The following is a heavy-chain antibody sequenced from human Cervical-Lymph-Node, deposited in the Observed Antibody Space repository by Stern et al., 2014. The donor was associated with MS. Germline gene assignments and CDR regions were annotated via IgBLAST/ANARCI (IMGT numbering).Heavy chain of an antibody. CDR1: GYTFTTYY. J-gene: IGHJ4*02. CDR2: INPNGGST. CDR3: GRDFSARELGVLPY. Sequence: VQLVQSGAEVKKPGASVKVSCKASGYTFTTYYMHWVRQAPGQGLEWMGIINPNGGSTDYAQRFKGRVTMTMDTSTSTVYMELSSLRSEDTAVYYCGRDFSARELGVLPYWGQGTLVTVSS. D-gene: IGHD1-26*01. V-gene: IGHV1-46*01.